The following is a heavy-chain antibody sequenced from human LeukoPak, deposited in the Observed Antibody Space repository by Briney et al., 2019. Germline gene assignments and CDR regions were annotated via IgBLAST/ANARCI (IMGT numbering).Heavy chain of an antibody. V-gene: IGHV3-33*06. CDR3: AKEPISKSMRYYFDY. CDR2: IWYDGSNK. Sequence: GSLRLSCAASGFTFSTYGMHWVRQAPGKGLEWVAVIWYDGSNKYYADSVKGRFTISRDNSKNTLYLQMNSPRAEDTAVYYCAKEPISKSMRYYFDYWGQGTLVTVSS. J-gene: IGHJ4*02. CDR1: GFTFSTYG. D-gene: IGHD5-24*01.